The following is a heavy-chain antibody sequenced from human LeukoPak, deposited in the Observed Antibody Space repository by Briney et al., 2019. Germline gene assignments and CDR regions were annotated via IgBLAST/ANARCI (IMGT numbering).Heavy chain of an antibody. CDR3: ARLKRGYSGYDFDY. V-gene: IGHV3-7*01. Sequence: GGSLRLSCAASGFTFSSYWMRWVRQAPGKGLEWVANIKQDGSEKYYVDSVKGRSTISRDNAKNSLYLQMNSLRAEDTAVYYCARLKRGYSGYDFDYWGQGTLVTVSS. J-gene: IGHJ4*02. D-gene: IGHD5-12*01. CDR1: GFTFSSYW. CDR2: IKQDGSEK.